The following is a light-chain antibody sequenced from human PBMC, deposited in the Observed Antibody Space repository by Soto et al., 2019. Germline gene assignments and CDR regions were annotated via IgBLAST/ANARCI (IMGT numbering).Light chain of an antibody. CDR3: QLYCRSRTWT. Sequence: EIVLTQSPGTLSLSPGERATLSCRASQSVGASYLAWYQQRPGQAPRLLIFGASSRATGIPDRFSGSGSGTDFTLPISRLEPEDFGVYYCQLYCRSRTWTFGQGTKVEIK. CDR2: GAS. V-gene: IGKV3-20*01. J-gene: IGKJ1*01. CDR1: QSVGASY.